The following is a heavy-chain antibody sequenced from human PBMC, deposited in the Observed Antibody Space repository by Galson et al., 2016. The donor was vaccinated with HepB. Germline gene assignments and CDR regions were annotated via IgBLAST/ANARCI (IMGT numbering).Heavy chain of an antibody. CDR1: RFILSNYW. J-gene: IGHJ6*02. CDR2: IKYDGSEK. Sequence: SLRLSCAASRFILSNYWMTWVRQAPGKGLEWVANIKYDGSEKYFVDSVKGRFTISRDNAKNSFYLQLSSLRVEDPAVYYCARQNRVNYDKNAAFPLSPYYYGMDVWGQGTTVTVSS. CDR3: ARQNRVNYDKNAAFPLSPYYYGMDV. V-gene: IGHV3-7*02. D-gene: IGHD3-16*01.